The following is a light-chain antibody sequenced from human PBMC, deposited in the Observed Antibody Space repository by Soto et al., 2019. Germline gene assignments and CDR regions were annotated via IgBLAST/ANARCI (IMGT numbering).Light chain of an antibody. CDR3: QQFYSNPPT. CDR1: QSGLSSYDNKNY. CDR2: WAS. V-gene: IGKV4-1*01. Sequence: DIVMTQSPDSLAVSLGETATINCKSSQSGLSSYDNKNYLVWYQQKPGRPPKLLIYWASTRESGVAERFSGSGSGTDFSLTISSLQAEDVAVYYCQQFYSNPPTFGGGTKVDIK. J-gene: IGKJ4*01.